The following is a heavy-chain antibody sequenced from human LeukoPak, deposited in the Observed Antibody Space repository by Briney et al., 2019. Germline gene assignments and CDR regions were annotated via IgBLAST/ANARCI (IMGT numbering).Heavy chain of an antibody. CDR1: GFTFSSYS. V-gene: IGHV3-21*01. CDR2: ISSSSSYI. J-gene: IGHJ4*02. D-gene: IGHD2-21*01. Sequence: GGSLRLSCAASGFTFSSYSMNWVRQAPGKGLEWVSSISSSSSYIYYADSVKGRFTISRDNAKNSLYLQMNSLRAEDTAVYYCAGYGGDWNFDSWGQGTLITVSS. CDR3: AGYGGDWNFDS.